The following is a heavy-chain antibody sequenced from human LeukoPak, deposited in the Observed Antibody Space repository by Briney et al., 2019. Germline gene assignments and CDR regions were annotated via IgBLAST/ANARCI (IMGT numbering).Heavy chain of an antibody. CDR2: ISYDGSNK. J-gene: IGHJ4*02. CDR1: GFTFSSYG. CDR3: ASSYYYGSGIPYYFDY. V-gene: IGHV3-30*03. D-gene: IGHD3-10*01. Sequence: GGSLRLSCAASGFTFSSYGMHWVRQAPGKGLEWVAVISYDGSNKYYADSVKGRFTISRDNSKNTLYLQMNSLRAEDTAVYYCASSYYYGSGIPYYFDYWGQGTLVTVSS.